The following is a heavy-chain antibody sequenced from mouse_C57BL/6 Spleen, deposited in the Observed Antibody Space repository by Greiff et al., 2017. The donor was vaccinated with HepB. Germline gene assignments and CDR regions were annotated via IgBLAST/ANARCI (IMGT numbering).Heavy chain of an antibody. Sequence: EVKLVESGGGLVKPGGSLKLSCAASGFTFSDYGMHWVRQAPEKGLEWVAYISSGSSTIYYADTVKGRFTISRDNAKNNLFLQMTSLRSEDTAMYYCARMNYYGYYFDYWGQGTTLTVSS. CDR1: GFTFSDYG. J-gene: IGHJ2*01. D-gene: IGHD1-1*01. V-gene: IGHV5-17*01. CDR2: ISSGSSTI. CDR3: ARMNYYGYYFDY.